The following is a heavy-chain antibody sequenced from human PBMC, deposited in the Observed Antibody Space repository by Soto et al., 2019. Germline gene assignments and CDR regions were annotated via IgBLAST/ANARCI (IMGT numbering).Heavy chain of an antibody. CDR1: GYTFTSYD. CDR3: ARGREDIVVVSSAEYYYYYMYV. CDR2: MNPNGGNT. J-gene: IGHJ6*03. V-gene: IGHV1-8*01. D-gene: IGHD2-2*01. Sequence: ASVKVSCKASGYTFTSYDINWVRQATGQGLEWVGWMNPNGGNTGYAQKFQGRVTMTRNTSISTAYMELSSLRSEDTAVYYCARGREDIVVVSSAEYYYYYMYVWGKGTTVPVS.